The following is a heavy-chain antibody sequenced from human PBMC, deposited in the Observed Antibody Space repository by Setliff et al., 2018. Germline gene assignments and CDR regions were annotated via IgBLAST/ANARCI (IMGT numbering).Heavy chain of an antibody. CDR2: IDQSGIT. J-gene: IGHJ6*02. Sequence: TLSLTCAVYGGSFSGCYWGWIRQPPGKGPEWIGEIDQSGITNYNPSLKSRVTISIDTSKNQFSLRLSSVTAADTAVYYCARVGGYYYYYYGMDVWGQGTTVTVSS. V-gene: IGHV4-34*01. CDR1: GGSFSGCY. CDR3: ARVGGYYYYYYGMDV.